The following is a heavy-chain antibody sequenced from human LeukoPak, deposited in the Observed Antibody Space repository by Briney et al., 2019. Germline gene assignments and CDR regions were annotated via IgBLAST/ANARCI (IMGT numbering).Heavy chain of an antibody. Sequence: SETLSLTCAVYGGSFSGYYWSWIRQPPGKGLEWIGEINHSGSTNYNPSLKSRVTISVDTSKNQFSLKLSSVTAADTAVYYCARAGPRTYYDFWSGYPGLYYYYMDVWGKGTTVTVSS. CDR2: INHSGST. V-gene: IGHV4-34*01. D-gene: IGHD3-3*01. CDR3: ARAGPRTYYDFWSGYPGLYYYYMDV. CDR1: GGSFSGYY. J-gene: IGHJ6*03.